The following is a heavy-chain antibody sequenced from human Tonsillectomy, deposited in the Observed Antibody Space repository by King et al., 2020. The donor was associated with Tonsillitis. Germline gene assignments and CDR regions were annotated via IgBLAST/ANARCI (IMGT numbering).Heavy chain of an antibody. CDR3: AYCIGGSCYRFDY. Sequence: VQLVESGGGLVQPGGSLRLSCVASGFHFSSFWMHWVRHIPGKGLMWVSRINTDGDSVLYADSVKGRFTISRDNAKNTLYLQMNSMRTEDTGVYFCAYCIGGSCYRFDYWGQGILVTVSS. D-gene: IGHD2-15*01. J-gene: IGHJ4*02. CDR1: GFHFSSFW. CDR2: INTDGDSV. V-gene: IGHV3-74*01.